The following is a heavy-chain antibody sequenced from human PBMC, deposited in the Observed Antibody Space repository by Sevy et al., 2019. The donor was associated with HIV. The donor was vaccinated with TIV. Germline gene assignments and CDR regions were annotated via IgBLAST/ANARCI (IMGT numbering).Heavy chain of an antibody. J-gene: IGHJ4*02. Sequence: GGSLRLSCAASGFSISGYGMHWVRQAPGKGLEWVAVIWYDGNNKEYADSVKGRFNISRDISKNTLYLQMNSLSAEDTAVYYCAREDIRVAGIGYYFHSWGQGTLVTVSS. D-gene: IGHD6-19*01. CDR3: AREDIRVAGIGYYFHS. CDR1: GFSISGYG. V-gene: IGHV3-33*01. CDR2: IWYDGNNK.